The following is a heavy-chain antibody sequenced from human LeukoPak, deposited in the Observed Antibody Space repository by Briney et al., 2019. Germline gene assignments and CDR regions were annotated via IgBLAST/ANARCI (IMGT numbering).Heavy chain of an antibody. V-gene: IGHV1-18*01. CDR2: ISAYNSKT. J-gene: IGHJ5*02. CDR1: GYTFTSYG. Sequence: ASVKVSCKASGYTFTSYGISWVRQAPGQGLEWMGWISAYNSKTNYAQKLQGRVTMTTDTSTSTAYMELRRLRSDDPAVYYCARVGYIVVVPAARWFDPWGQGTLVTVSS. CDR3: ARVGYIVVVPAARWFDP. D-gene: IGHD2-2*01.